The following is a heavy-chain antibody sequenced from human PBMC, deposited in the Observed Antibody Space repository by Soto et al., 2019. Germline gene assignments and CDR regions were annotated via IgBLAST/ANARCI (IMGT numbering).Heavy chain of an antibody. CDR2: IYYSGST. V-gene: IGHV4-31*02. CDR3: ARSYQLLRLFDY. J-gene: IGHJ4*02. Sequence: GLEWIGYIYYSGSTYYNPSLKSRVTISVDTSKNQFSLKLSSVTAADTAVYYCARSYQLLRLFDYWGQGTLVTVSS. D-gene: IGHD2-2*01.